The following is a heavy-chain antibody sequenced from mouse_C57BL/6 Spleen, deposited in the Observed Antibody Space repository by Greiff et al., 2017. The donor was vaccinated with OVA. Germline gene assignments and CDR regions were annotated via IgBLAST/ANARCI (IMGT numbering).Heavy chain of an antibody. D-gene: IGHD1-1*01. V-gene: IGHV1-55*01. CDR1: GYTFTSYW. J-gene: IGHJ4*01. CDR3: ARSDYYGSKDAMDY. Sequence: VQLQQPGAELVKPGASVKMSCKASGYTFTSYWITWVKQRPGQGLEWIGDIYPGSGSTTYHEKFKSKATLTVDTSSSTAYMQLSSLTSEDSAVYYCARSDYYGSKDAMDYWGQGTSVTVSS. CDR2: IYPGSGST.